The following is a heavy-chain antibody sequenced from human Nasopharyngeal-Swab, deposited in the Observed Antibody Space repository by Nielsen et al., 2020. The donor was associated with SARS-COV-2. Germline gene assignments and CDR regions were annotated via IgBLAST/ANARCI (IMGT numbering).Heavy chain of an antibody. Sequence: GGSLRLSCAASEFTFRNAWMNWVRQVPGRGLEWVGRIKSKTDGGATDYAAPVKGRFSISRDDSKNTIYVQMNSLKTEDTAVYYCTTYYGDSHSYFYYHAMDVWGQGTTVTVSS. CDR3: TTYYGDSHSYFYYHAMDV. V-gene: IGHV3-15*07. CDR1: EFTFRNAW. D-gene: IGHD4-17*01. CDR2: IKSKTDGGAT. J-gene: IGHJ6*02.